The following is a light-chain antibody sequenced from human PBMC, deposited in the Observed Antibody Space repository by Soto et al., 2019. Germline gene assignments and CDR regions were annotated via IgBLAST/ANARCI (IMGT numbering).Light chain of an antibody. CDR2: GAS. J-gene: IGKJ4*01. V-gene: IGKV3-20*01. CDR1: QSIHTS. Sequence: VLTQSPATLSLSPGERATLSCRASQSIHTSLAWYQQKSGQAPRLLMYGASSRATGIPDRFRGSGSGTDFTLTISRLEPEDFAVYYCQQFGSSLTFGGGTKVDIK. CDR3: QQFGSSLT.